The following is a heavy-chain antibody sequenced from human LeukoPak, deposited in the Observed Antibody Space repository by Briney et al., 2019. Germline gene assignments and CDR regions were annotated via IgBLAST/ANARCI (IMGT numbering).Heavy chain of an antibody. D-gene: IGHD1-26*01. V-gene: IGHV3-23*01. Sequence: PGGSLRLSCAASGFTFSTYAMSWVRQAPGAGLDWVSSITDSGGSTYYADSVKGRFTISRDNSKHTLNPQMNSLRAEDTAVYYCTTSGNYFGDYWGQGTPVTVSS. CDR1: GFTFSTYA. J-gene: IGHJ4*02. CDR3: TTSGNYFGDY. CDR2: ITDSGGST.